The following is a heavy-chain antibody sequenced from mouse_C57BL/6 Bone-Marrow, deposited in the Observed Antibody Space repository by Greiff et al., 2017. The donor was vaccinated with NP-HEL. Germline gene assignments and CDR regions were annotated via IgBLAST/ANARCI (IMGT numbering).Heavy chain of an antibody. Sequence: QVQLKQSGAELVRPGASVTLSCKASGYTFTDYEMHWVKQTPVHGLEWIGAIDPETGGTAYNQKFKGKAILTADKSSSTAYMELRSLTSEDSAVYYCRNDYDVYAMDYWGQGTSVTVSS. V-gene: IGHV1-15*01. J-gene: IGHJ4*01. CDR1: GYTFTDYE. CDR2: IDPETGGT. CDR3: RNDYDVYAMDY. D-gene: IGHD2-4*01.